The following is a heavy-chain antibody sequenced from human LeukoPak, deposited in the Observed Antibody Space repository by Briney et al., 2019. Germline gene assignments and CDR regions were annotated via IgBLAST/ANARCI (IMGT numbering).Heavy chain of an antibody. CDR1: GFTFSSYS. Sequence: NPGGSLRLSCAASGFTFSSYSMNWVRQAPGKGLEWVSSISSSSSYIYYADSVKGRFTISRDNAKNSLYLQMNSLRAEDTAVYYCARDIRSEWLQLSQALDIWGQGTMVTVSS. V-gene: IGHV3-21*01. CDR3: ARDIRSEWLQLSQALDI. CDR2: ISSSSSYI. J-gene: IGHJ3*02. D-gene: IGHD5-24*01.